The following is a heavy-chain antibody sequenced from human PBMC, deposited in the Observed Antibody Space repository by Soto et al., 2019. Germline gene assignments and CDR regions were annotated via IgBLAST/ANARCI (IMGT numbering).Heavy chain of an antibody. Sequence: VQLVESGGGSVHPGGSLRLSCAASGFTFSDYSMNWVRQAPGKGLEWVSYITSDGGVTYYADSVKGRFSVSRDNDKKSLFLQMNSLRDEDTAVYYCARLPKGSTVTSWGQGTLVTVSS. V-gene: IGHV3-48*02. J-gene: IGHJ4*02. CDR2: ITSDGGVT. CDR1: GFTFSDYS. D-gene: IGHD4-17*01. CDR3: ARLPKGSTVTS.